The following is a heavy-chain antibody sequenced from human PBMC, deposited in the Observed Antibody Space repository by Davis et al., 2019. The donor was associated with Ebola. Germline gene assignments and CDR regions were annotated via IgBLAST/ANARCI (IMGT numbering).Heavy chain of an antibody. CDR3: ARGIAAAPL. V-gene: IGHV3-30*03. CDR1: GFTFSSYW. D-gene: IGHD6-13*01. J-gene: IGHJ4*02. Sequence: GGSLRLSCAASGFTFSSYWMSWVRQAPGKGLEWVAVISYDGSNNYYADSVKGRFTISRDNSKNTLYLQMNSLRAEDTAVYYCARGIAAAPLWGQGTLVTVSS. CDR2: ISYDGSNN.